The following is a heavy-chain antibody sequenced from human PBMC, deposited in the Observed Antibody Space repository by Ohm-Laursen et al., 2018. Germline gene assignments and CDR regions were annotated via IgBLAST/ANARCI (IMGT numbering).Heavy chain of an antibody. CDR1: GYTFINYG. Sequence: SVKVSCKASGYTFINYGFNWVRQAPGQGLEWMGWISANNGKTNYPQSLQGRVTMTTDTSTSTAYMELRSLRSDDTAVYYCARGSGSHQDYYYGMDVWGQGTTVTVSS. J-gene: IGHJ6*02. CDR2: ISANNGKT. CDR3: ARGSGSHQDYYYGMDV. D-gene: IGHD1-26*01. V-gene: IGHV1-18*01.